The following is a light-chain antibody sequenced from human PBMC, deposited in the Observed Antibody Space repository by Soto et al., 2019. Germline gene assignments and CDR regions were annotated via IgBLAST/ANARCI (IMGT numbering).Light chain of an antibody. V-gene: IGKV3-15*01. CDR1: QSVSSN. Sequence: EIVMTQSPATLSVSPGKRATLSCRASQSVSSNLAWYQQKPGQAPRLLIYGASTRATGIPARISGNGSGTEFTLTISRLQTEDVAVYYCQQYNNWPPWTFGQGTKVEIQ. J-gene: IGKJ1*01. CDR3: QQYNNWPPWT. CDR2: GAS.